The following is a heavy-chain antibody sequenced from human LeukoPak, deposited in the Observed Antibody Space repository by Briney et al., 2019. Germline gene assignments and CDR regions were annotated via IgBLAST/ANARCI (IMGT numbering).Heavy chain of an antibody. Sequence: GGSLRLSCAASGITLKTNDMNWGRQAPGKGLEWVSIMYPWGSAFYTDSVKGRFTVTRDESKNMMFLQMTTLRPDDTAMYYCVRQGGGDNCRWGQGALVTVSS. D-gene: IGHD4-23*01. CDR1: GITLKTND. CDR3: VRQGGGDNCR. J-gene: IGHJ4*01. CDR2: MYPWGSA. V-gene: IGHV3-66*02.